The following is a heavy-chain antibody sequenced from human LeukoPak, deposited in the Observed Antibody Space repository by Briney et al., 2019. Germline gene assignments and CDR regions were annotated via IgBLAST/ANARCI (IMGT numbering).Heavy chain of an antibody. CDR1: GFTFINYW. CDR2: IKQDGSET. D-gene: IGHD3-3*01. V-gene: IGHV3-7*01. J-gene: IGHJ4*02. Sequence: GGSLRLSCAASGFTFINYWMSWLRRALGKGLEWVANIKQDGSETYYVDSVRGRFTISRDNAKKSLYLQMNSLGAEDTAVYYCARDFWGAYRVDYFDYWGQGTLVTVSS. CDR3: ARDFWGAYRVDYFDY.